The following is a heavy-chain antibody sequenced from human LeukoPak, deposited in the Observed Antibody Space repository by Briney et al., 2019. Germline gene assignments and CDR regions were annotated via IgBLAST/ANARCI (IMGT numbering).Heavy chain of an antibody. J-gene: IGHJ6*03. CDR1: GDSISSSSYL. D-gene: IGHD2-2*01. V-gene: IGHV4-39*01. CDR2: IYYSGST. CDR3: AKGPHCSSTSCYLYYYYYYMDV. Sequence: PSETLSLTCSVSGDSISSSSYLWVWIRQPPGKGLEWIGSIYYSGSTYYNPSLMSRVTISVDTSKNQFSLKLNSVTAADTAVYYCAKGPHCSSTSCYLYYYYYYMDVWGKGTTVTVSS.